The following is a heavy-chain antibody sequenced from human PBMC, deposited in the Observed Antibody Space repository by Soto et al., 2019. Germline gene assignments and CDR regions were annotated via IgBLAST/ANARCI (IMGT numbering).Heavy chain of an antibody. D-gene: IGHD4-17*01. CDR3: ARASMTTIAMDV. Sequence: SETLSLTCTVSGGSISSYYWSWIRQPPGKGLEWIGYIYYSGSTNYNPSLKSRVTISVDTSKNQFSLKLTSVTAADTAVYYCARASMTTIAMDVWGQGTTVTVSS. J-gene: IGHJ6*02. V-gene: IGHV4-59*01. CDR2: IYYSGST. CDR1: GGSISSYY.